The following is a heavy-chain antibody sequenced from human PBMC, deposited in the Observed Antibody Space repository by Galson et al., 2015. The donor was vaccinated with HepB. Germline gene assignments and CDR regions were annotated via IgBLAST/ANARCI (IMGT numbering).Heavy chain of an antibody. J-gene: IGHJ5*02. CDR2: ISGSGDNI. V-gene: IGHV3-23*01. D-gene: IGHD4-17*01. Sequence: SLRLSCAASGFTFSDFDMSWVRHISGKGLQWVSSISGSGDNIHYADSVKGRFTISRDNSNSTLFLQMSSLTAEDTAVYYCVKDRPSVTKFKPFRRFDPWGLGTLVTVSS. CDR3: VKDRPSVTKFKPFRRFDP. CDR1: GFTFSDFD.